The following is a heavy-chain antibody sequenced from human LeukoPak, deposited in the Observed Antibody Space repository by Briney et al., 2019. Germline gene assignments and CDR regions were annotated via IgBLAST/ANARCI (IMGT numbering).Heavy chain of an antibody. CDR3: ACRDLTSTWSYP. J-gene: IGHJ5*02. CDR2: IFPGDSRT. Sequence: GESLKISCKGIGYSFTSYWIGWVRQMPGRGLEWMGVIFPGDSRTRYNPSFQGQVTISVDKSISTAYLQGVSLKASDTAMYYCACRDLTSTWSYPWGQGTLVTVSS. D-gene: IGHD2-2*01. CDR1: GYSFTSYW. V-gene: IGHV5-51*01.